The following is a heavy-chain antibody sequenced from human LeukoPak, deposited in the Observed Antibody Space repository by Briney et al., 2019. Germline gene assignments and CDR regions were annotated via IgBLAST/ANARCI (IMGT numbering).Heavy chain of an antibody. Sequence: PSQTLSLTCTVSGGXISSGGYYWSWIRQPPGKGLEWIGEINHSGSTNYNPSLKSRVTISLDTSKNQFSLKLSSVTAADTAVYYCARGRYSGYDYSWSHPTPGYGMDVWGQGTTVTVSS. CDR1: GGXISSGGYY. CDR2: INHSGST. D-gene: IGHD5-12*01. V-gene: IGHV4-30-2*01. CDR3: ARGRYSGYDYSWSHPTPGYGMDV. J-gene: IGHJ6*02.